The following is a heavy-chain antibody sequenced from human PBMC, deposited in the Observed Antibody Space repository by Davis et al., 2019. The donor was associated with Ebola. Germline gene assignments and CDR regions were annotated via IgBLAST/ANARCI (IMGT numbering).Heavy chain of an antibody. V-gene: IGHV3-23*01. CDR3: AKDTSNVWFDV. CDR1: GLVFSSYV. Sequence: GESLKTSCAASGLVFSSYVMSGVRRAPGKGLEWVSTLGLSADTYYADSVKGRFTISRDNSKNTLHLQMNSLRVEDTAIYYCAKDTSNVWFDVWGQGTMVTVSS. D-gene: IGHD6-19*01. J-gene: IGHJ3*01. CDR2: LGLSADT.